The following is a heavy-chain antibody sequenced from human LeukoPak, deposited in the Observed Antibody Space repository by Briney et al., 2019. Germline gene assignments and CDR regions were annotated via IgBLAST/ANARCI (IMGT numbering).Heavy chain of an antibody. CDR2: IYYSGST. CDR3: ARVWAHYYGSGSSYYYYGMDV. V-gene: IGHV4-59*01. D-gene: IGHD3-10*01. J-gene: IGHJ6*02. CDR1: GGSISSYY. Sequence: PSETLSLTCTVSGGSISSYYWSWIRQPPGKGLEWIGYIYYSGSTNYNPSLKSRVTISVDTSKNQFSLKLSSVTAADTAVYYCARVWAHYYGSGSSYYYYGMDVWGQGTTVTVPS.